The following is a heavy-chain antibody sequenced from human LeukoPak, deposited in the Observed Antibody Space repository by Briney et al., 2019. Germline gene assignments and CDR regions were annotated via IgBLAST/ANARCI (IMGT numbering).Heavy chain of an antibody. D-gene: IGHD3-10*01. J-gene: IGHJ4*02. CDR2: ISPGGDDT. Sequence: GGSLRLSCAASGFTFSNYAMTWVRQAPGKGLEWVSAISPGGDDTYYADSVKGRFTISRDNSKNSLYLQMNSLRAEDTAVYYCARGYYGSGSYYNVGFDYWGQGTLVTVSS. CDR3: ARGYYGSGSYYNVGFDY. CDR1: GFTFSNYA. V-gene: IGHV3-23*01.